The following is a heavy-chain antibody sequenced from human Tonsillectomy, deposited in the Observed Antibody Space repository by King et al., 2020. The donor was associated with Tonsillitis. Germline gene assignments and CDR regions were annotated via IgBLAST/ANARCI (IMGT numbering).Heavy chain of an antibody. CDR2: ISGSGGST. J-gene: IGHJ4*02. CDR3: SKTRESVYDYVWGSLDY. D-gene: IGHD3-16*01. CDR1: GFTFSSYA. V-gene: IGHV3-23*04. Sequence: VQLVESGGGLVQPGGSLRLSCAASGFTFSSYAMSWVRQAPGKGLEWVSIISGSGGSTYYADSVKGRFTISRDNSKNTLYLQMNSLRAEDRAVYDCSKTRESVYDYVWGSLDYWGQGTLVTVSS.